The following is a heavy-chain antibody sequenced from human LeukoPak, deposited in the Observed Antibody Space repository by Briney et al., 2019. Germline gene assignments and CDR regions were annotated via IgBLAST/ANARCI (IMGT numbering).Heavy chain of an antibody. V-gene: IGHV3-33*06. CDR2: IWYDGSNK. Sequence: GGSLRLSCAASGFTFSSYGMHWVRQAPGKGLEWVAVIWYDGSNKYYADSVKGRFTISRDNSKNTLYLQMNSLRAEDTAVYYCAKTRYSSSSSGAVGYWGQRTLVTVSS. CDR3: AKTRYSSSSSGAVGY. CDR1: GFTFSSYG. D-gene: IGHD6-6*01. J-gene: IGHJ4*02.